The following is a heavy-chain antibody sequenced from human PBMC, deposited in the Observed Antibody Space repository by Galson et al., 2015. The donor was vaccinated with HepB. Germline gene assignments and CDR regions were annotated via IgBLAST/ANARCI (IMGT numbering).Heavy chain of an antibody. Sequence: SVKVSCKASGYTFTSYGIIWVRQTPRQGLEWMGWISPDKGDTKYARKFQGRVTMTTDASTTTAYMDLKSLRSDDTAVYYCARHGYDLWSGLSLWYYYHMDVWGKGTTVTVSS. V-gene: IGHV1-18*01. CDR1: GYTFTSYG. CDR2: ISPDKGDT. J-gene: IGHJ6*03. D-gene: IGHD3-3*01. CDR3: ARHGYDLWSGLSLWYYYHMDV.